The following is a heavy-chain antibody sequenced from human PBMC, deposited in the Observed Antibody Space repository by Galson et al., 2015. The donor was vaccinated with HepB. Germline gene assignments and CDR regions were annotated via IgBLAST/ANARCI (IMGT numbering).Heavy chain of an antibody. V-gene: IGHV1-46*01. J-gene: IGHJ4*02. D-gene: IGHD3-22*01. Sequence: SVKVSCKASGYTFTSYYMHWVRQAPGQGLEWMGIINPSGGSTSYAQKFQGRVTMTRDTSTSTVYMELSSLRSEDTAVYYCARDTYYYDSSGYPDHWGQGTLVTVSS. CDR3: ARDTYYYDSSGYPDH. CDR1: GYTFTSYY. CDR2: INPSGGST.